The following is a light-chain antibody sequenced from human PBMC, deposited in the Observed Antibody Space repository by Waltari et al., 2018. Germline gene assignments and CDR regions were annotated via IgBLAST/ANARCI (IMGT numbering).Light chain of an antibody. CDR2: DNS. J-gene: IGLJ1*01. Sequence: QSVLTQPPSVSGAPGQRVTISCTGSSSNIGAGYDVHWYQQLPGTAPKLLIYDNSNRPSGVPDRFSGSKSGTSASLAITGLQAEDEADYYCQSYDSSLRRVFGTGTTVIVL. V-gene: IGLV1-40*01. CDR3: QSYDSSLRRV. CDR1: SSNIGAGYD.